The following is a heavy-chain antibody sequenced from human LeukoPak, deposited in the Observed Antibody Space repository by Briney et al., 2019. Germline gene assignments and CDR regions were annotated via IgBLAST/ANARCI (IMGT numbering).Heavy chain of an antibody. CDR3: ASGNFDY. V-gene: IGHV3-48*01. D-gene: IGHD2-15*01. CDR2: ISSSRSTI. CDR1: GLTFSSYS. J-gene: IGHJ4*02. Sequence: GGSLRLSCSASGLTFSSYSMKWVRQAPGEGLEGVSYISSSRSTIYYADSVNGRFTISRDNAKNSLYLQMNSRRAEDTAVYYCASGNFDYWGQGTLVTVSS.